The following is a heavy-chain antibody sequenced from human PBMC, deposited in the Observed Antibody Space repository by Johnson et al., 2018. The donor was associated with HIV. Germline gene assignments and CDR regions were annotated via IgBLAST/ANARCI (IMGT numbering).Heavy chain of an antibody. D-gene: IGHD6-13*01. J-gene: IGHJ3*02. CDR2: ISYDGSNK. Sequence: VQLVESGGGVVQPGGSLRLSCAASGFTFSSYGMHWVRQASVKVLEWVAVISYDGSNKYYADSVKGRFTISRDNSKNTLYLQMNSLRAEDTAMYQCAKDSAAAGRGEAFDIWGQGTMVTVSS. CDR3: AKDSAAAGRGEAFDI. V-gene: IGHV3-30*18. CDR1: GFTFSSYG.